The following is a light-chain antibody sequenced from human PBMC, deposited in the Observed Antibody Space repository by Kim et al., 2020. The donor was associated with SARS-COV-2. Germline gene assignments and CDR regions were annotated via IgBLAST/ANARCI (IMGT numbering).Light chain of an antibody. V-gene: IGKV1-5*03. Sequence: DIQMTQSPSTLSASVGDRVTITCRASQSTSRWLAWYQQKPGKAPKLLIYKASSLESGVLSRFSGSGSGTEFTLTISSLQPDDFATYYCQQYGSYWTFGQGTKVDIK. CDR1: QSTSRW. CDR3: QQYGSYWT. CDR2: KAS. J-gene: IGKJ1*01.